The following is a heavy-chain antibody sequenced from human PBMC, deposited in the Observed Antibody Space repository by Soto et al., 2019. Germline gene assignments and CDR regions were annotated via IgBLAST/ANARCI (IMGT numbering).Heavy chain of an antibody. CDR3: ARVPSERGGYYYYLDV. Sequence: SVKVSCKASGGTFSSYTISWVRQAPGQGLEWMGRIIPILGIANYAQKFQGRVTITADKSTSTAYMELSSLRSEDTAVYYCARVPSERGGYYYYLDVWGKGTSVTGSS. CDR1: GGTFSSYT. V-gene: IGHV1-69*02. J-gene: IGHJ6*03. D-gene: IGHD3-16*01. CDR2: IIPILGIA.